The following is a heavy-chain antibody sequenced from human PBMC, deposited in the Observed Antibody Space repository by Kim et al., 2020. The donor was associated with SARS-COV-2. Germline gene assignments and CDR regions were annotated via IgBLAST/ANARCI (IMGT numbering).Heavy chain of an antibody. D-gene: IGHD7-27*01. CDR3: ARGATGDQDYYYYGMDV. CDR2: IYTSGST. J-gene: IGHJ6*02. CDR1: GGSISSGSYY. V-gene: IGHV4-61*02. Sequence: SETLSLTCTDSGGSISSGSYYWSWIRQPAGKGLEWIGRIYTSGSTNYNPSLKSRVTISVDTSMNQFSLKLSSVTAADTAVYYCARGATGDQDYYYYGMDVWGQGTTVTVSS.